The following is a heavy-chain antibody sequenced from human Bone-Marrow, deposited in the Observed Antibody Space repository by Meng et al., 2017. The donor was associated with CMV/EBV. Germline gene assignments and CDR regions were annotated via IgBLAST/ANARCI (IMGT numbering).Heavy chain of an antibody. D-gene: IGHD3-3*01. V-gene: IGHV3-21*01. CDR3: ASLSFWSGYYGSPGPYYYYGMDV. J-gene: IGHJ6*02. Sequence: GESLKISCAASGFTFSSYSMNWVRQAPGKGLEWVSSISSSSSYIYYADSVKGRFTISRDNAKNSLYLQMNSLRAEDTAVYYCASLSFWSGYYGSPGPYYYYGMDVWGQGTTVTAP. CDR2: ISSSSSYI. CDR1: GFTFSSYS.